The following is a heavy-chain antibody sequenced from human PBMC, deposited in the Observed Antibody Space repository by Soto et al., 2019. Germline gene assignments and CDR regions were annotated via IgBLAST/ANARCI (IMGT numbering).Heavy chain of an antibody. Sequence: GGSLRLSCAASGFTFSSYAMSWVRQAPGKGLEWVSAISGSGGSTYYADSVKGRFTISRDNSKNTLYLQMNSLRAEDTAVYYCAKDLLLWFGELLLDAFDIWGQGTMVTVSS. CDR3: AKDLLLWFGELLLDAFDI. V-gene: IGHV3-23*01. CDR2: ISGSGGST. D-gene: IGHD3-10*01. CDR1: GFTFSSYA. J-gene: IGHJ3*02.